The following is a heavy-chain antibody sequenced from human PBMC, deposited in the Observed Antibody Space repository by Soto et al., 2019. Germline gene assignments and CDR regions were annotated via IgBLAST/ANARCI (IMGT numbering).Heavy chain of an antibody. D-gene: IGHD3-10*01. V-gene: IGHV4-59*01. CDR1: GGSISSYY. Sequence: ETLSLTCAVFGGSISSYYWGWIRQPAGRGLEGIGYGYYSGSTNYNPSLKSRVTISVDTSKNQFSLKLSSVTAADTAVYYCARAGHYYGSGSYYRSYYYYGMDVWGQGTTVTVSS. CDR2: GYYSGST. CDR3: ARAGHYYGSGSYYRSYYYYGMDV. J-gene: IGHJ6*02.